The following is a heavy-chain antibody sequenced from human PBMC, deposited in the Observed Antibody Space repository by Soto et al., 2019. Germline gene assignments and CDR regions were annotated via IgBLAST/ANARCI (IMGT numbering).Heavy chain of an antibody. V-gene: IGHV1-69*13. CDR3: ASPGGYYDSSGYPQVFDY. D-gene: IGHD3-22*01. J-gene: IGHJ4*02. CDR1: GGTFSSYA. Sequence: SVKVSCKASGGTFSSYAISWVRQAPGQGLEWMGGIIPIFGTANYAQKFQGRVTITADESTSTAYMELSSLRSEDTAVYYCASPGGYYDSSGYPQVFDYWGQGTLVTAPQ. CDR2: IIPIFGTA.